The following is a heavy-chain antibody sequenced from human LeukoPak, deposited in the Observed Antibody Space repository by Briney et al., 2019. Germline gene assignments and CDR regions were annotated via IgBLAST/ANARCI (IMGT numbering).Heavy chain of an antibody. D-gene: IGHD3-22*01. J-gene: IGHJ4*02. Sequence: SGGSLRLSCAASGFTFSSYAMHWVRQAPGKGLEWVAVISYDGSNKYYADSVKGRFTISRDNAKNSLYLQMNSLRAEDTAVYYCARAGYYDSSGNDYWGQGTLVTVSS. CDR2: ISYDGSNK. V-gene: IGHV3-30*04. CDR1: GFTFSSYA. CDR3: ARAGYYDSSGNDY.